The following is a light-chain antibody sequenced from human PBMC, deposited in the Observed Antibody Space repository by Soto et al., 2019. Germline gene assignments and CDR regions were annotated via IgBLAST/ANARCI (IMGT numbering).Light chain of an antibody. V-gene: IGKV1-12*01. Sequence: DIQMTQSPSSVSASVGDRVTITCRASPGIGSWLAWYQQKPGKAPKLLIYAASTLQSGVPSRFSGSGSATDVTLTISSLQPDDFANYYCQQANSFPLTFGGGTTVEIK. CDR3: QQANSFPLT. J-gene: IGKJ4*01. CDR2: AAS. CDR1: PGIGSW.